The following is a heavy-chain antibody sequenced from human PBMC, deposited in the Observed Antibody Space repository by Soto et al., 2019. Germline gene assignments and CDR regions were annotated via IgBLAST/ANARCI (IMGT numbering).Heavy chain of an antibody. CDR2: MSPNSGNT. CDR1: GYTFTSYG. J-gene: IGHJ1*01. CDR3: ARGRHSSGWYRHFQH. V-gene: IGHV1-8*01. D-gene: IGHD6-19*01. Sequence: ASVKVSCKASGYTFTSYGISWVRQAPGQGLEWMGWMSPNSGNTNYAQKFQGRVTMTTNTSISTAYMELSSLRSEDTAVYYCARGRHSSGWYRHFQHWGQGTLVTVSS.